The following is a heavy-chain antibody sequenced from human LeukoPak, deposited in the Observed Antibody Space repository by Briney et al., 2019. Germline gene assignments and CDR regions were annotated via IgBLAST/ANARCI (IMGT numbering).Heavy chain of an antibody. CDR3: ARDAGATTDYYYGMDV. V-gene: IGHV3-48*03. CDR2: ISSSGSTI. CDR1: GFTFSSYE. D-gene: IGHD1-26*01. J-gene: IGHJ6*02. Sequence: PGGSLRLSCAASGFTFSSYEMNWVRKAPGKGLEWVSYISSSGSTIYYADSVKGRFTISRDNAKKSLYLQMNSLRAEDTAVYYCARDAGATTDYYYGMDVWGQGTTVTVSS.